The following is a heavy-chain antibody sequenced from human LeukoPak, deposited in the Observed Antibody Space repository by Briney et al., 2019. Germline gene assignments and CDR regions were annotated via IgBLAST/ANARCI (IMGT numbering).Heavy chain of an antibody. J-gene: IGHJ3*02. CDR2: INHSGST. CDR3: ARGGYDSSGLAFDI. D-gene: IGHD3-22*01. V-gene: IGHV4-34*01. CDR1: GFTFSSYA. Sequence: PGGSLRLSCAASGFTFSSYAMSWIRQPPGKGLEWIGEINHSGSTNYNPSLKSRVTISVDTSKNQFSLKLSSVTAADTAVYYCARGGYDSSGLAFDIWGQGTMVTVSS.